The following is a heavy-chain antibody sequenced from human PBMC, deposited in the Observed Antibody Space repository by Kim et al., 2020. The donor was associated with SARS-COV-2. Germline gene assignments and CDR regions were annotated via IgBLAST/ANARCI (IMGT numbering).Heavy chain of an antibody. D-gene: IGHD3-22*01. CDR1: GFTFSNYA. CDR2: LTLSGGT. CDR3: ADLYDYDDDRGGF. Sequence: GGSLRLSCATSGFTFSNYAMSWVRQAPGKGLEWVSTLTLSGGTYYAKSVKGRLTISRDNSKITLYLQMNSRRAEDTAVYYCADLYDYDDDRGGFWGQGTL. V-gene: IGHV3-23*01. J-gene: IGHJ4*02.